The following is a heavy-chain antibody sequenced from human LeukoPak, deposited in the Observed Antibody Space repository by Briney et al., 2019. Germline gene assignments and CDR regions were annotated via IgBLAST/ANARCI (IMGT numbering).Heavy chain of an antibody. J-gene: IGHJ4*02. D-gene: IGHD3-9*01. CDR1: GFTFSSYG. V-gene: IGHV3-30*18. CDR3: AKDAIPLRYFDWFFDY. CDR2: ISYDGSNK. Sequence: PGRSLRLSCAASGFTFSSYGMHWVRQARGKGLEWVAVISYDGSNKYYADSMKGRFTISRDNSKNTLYLQMNSPRAYDTAVYYCAKDAIPLRYFDWFFDYWGQGTLVTVSS.